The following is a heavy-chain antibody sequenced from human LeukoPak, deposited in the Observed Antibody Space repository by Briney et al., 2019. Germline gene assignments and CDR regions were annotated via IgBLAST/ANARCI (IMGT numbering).Heavy chain of an antibody. CDR1: GGSISSYY. D-gene: IGHD3-9*01. V-gene: IGHV4-4*07. CDR2: IYTSGST. CDR3: AGDLHILTGYYRGGYYYYGMDV. J-gene: IGHJ6*02. Sequence: PSETLSLTCTVSGGSISSYYWSWIRQPAGKGLEWIGRIYTSGSTNYNRSLKSRVTMSVDTSKNQFSLKLSSVTAADTAVYYCAGDLHILTGYYRGGYYYYGMDVWGQGTTVTVSS.